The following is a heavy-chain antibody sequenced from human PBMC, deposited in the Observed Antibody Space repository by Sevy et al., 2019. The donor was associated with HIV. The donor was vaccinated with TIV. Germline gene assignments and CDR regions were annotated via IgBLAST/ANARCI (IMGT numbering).Heavy chain of an antibody. Sequence: GGSLRLSCAASGFTFSSYAMSWVRQAPGKGLEWVSAISGSGGSTYYADSVKGRFTISRDNSKNTLYLQMNSLRAEDTAVYYCAKGGATMIVVVTPTPHDYWGQGTLVTVSS. J-gene: IGHJ4*02. D-gene: IGHD3-22*01. CDR1: GFTFSSYA. CDR2: ISGSGGST. CDR3: AKGGATMIVVVTPTPHDY. V-gene: IGHV3-23*01.